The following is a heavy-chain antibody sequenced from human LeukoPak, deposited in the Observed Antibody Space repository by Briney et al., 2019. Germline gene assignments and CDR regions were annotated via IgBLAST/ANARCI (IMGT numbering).Heavy chain of an antibody. CDR3: ARESKAAAGRGGYFDY. J-gene: IGHJ4*02. V-gene: IGHV4-61*02. Sequence: SETLSLTCTVSGGSISSGSYYWSWIRQPAGKGLEWIGRIYTSGSTNYNPSLKSRATISVDTSKNQFSLKLSSVTAADTAVYYCARESKAAAGRGGYFDYWGQGTLVTVSS. D-gene: IGHD6-13*01. CDR2: IYTSGST. CDR1: GGSISSGSYY.